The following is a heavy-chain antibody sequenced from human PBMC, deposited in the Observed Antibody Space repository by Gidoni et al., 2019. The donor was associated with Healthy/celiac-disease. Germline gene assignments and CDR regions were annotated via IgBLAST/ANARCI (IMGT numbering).Heavy chain of an antibody. CDR3: TTGIDIVVVLGMDV. CDR2: IKSKTDGGTT. CDR1: GFTFSNAW. V-gene: IGHV3-15*01. D-gene: IGHD2-2*01. Sequence: EVQLVESGGGLVKPGGSLRLSCAASGFTFSNAWMSWVRQAPGKGLEWVGRIKSKTDGGTTDYAAPVKGRFTISRDDSKNTLYLQMNSLKTEDTAVYYCTTGIDIVVVLGMDVWGQGTTVTVSS. J-gene: IGHJ6*02.